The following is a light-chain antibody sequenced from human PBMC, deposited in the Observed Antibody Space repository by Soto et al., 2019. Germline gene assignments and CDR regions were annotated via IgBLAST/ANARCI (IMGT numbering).Light chain of an antibody. CDR3: QQYGSSPGFT. V-gene: IGKV3-20*01. J-gene: IGKJ3*01. CDR1: QSVSSSY. Sequence: EIVLTQSPGTLSLSPGERATLSCRASQSVSSSYLAWYQQKPGQAPRLLIYGASSRDTGIPARFSGSGSGTDFPLTMSRLEPEDFAVYYCQQYGSSPGFTFGSATKVDIK. CDR2: GAS.